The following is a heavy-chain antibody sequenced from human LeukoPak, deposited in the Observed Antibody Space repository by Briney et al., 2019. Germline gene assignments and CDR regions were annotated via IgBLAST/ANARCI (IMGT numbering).Heavy chain of an antibody. D-gene: IGHD2-21*02. J-gene: IGHJ4*02. CDR2: IYPGDYET. V-gene: IGHV5-51*01. CDR1: GYSFSNYW. Sequence: GESLKISCEGSGYSFSNYWIGWVRQMPGKGLEWMGIIYPGDYETRYSPSFQGLVTISVDKSISTAYLQWSSLKSSDTAMYYCAIPPGYCGNDCSFDHWGQGTLVTVSS. CDR3: AIPPGYCGNDCSFDH.